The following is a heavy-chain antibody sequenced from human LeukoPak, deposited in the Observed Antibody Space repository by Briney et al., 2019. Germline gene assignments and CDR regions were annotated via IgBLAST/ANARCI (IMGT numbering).Heavy chain of an antibody. V-gene: IGHV4-34*01. J-gene: IGHJ4*02. CDR3: ARSIVVVPAAFDY. CDR2: INHSGST. Sequence: SETLSLTCTVSGGSISSYYWSWIRQPPGKGLEWIGEINHSGSTNYNPSLKSRVTISVDTSKNQFSLKLSSVTAADTAVYYCARSIVVVPAAFDYWGQGTLVTVSS. CDR1: GGSISSYY. D-gene: IGHD2-2*01.